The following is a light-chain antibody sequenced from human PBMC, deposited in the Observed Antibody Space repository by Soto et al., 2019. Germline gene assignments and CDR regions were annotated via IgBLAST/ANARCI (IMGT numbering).Light chain of an antibody. CDR1: QDIVKS. Sequence: DIQLTQSPSSLSASVGDRVTITCQASQDIVKSLNWYQQKPGSAPNLLIYDASNLQTGVPSRFSGSGSGTDFTFTISSLQPEEFATYYCQQFDNLPYTFGQGTKLEIK. CDR2: DAS. CDR3: QQFDNLPYT. J-gene: IGKJ2*01. V-gene: IGKV1-33*01.